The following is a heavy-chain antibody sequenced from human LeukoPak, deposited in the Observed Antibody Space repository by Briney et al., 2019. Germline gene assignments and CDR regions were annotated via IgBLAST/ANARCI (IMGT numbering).Heavy chain of an antibody. CDR1: GSTFSSYG. D-gene: IGHD6-25*01. CDR2: ISYDGSNK. CDR3: AKDRSGGVNHYFDY. Sequence: GRSLRLSCAASGSTFSSYGMHWVRQAPGKGLEWVAVISYDGSNKYYADSVKGRFTISRDNSKNTLYLQMNSLRAEDTAVYYCAKDRSGGVNHYFDYWGQGTLVTVSS. V-gene: IGHV3-30*18. J-gene: IGHJ4*02.